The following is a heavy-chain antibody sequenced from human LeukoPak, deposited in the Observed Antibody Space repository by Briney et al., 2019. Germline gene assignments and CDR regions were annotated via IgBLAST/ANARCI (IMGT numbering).Heavy chain of an antibody. V-gene: IGHV6-1*01. CDR3: ARDGWPAFDY. CDR2: TYYRSKWYT. CDR1: GDSVSTNTAA. Sequence: SQTLSLTCAISGDSVSTNTAAWNWIRQSPSRGLEWLGRTYYRSKWYTDYAVSVKSRITINPDTSKNQFSLQLNSVTPEDTAVYFCARDGWPAFDYWGQRTLVTVSS. D-gene: IGHD2-15*01. J-gene: IGHJ4*02.